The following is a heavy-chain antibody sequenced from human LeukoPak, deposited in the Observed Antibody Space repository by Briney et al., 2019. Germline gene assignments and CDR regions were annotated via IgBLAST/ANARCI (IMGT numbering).Heavy chain of an antibody. J-gene: IGHJ4*02. V-gene: IGHV3-48*03. CDR2: IHRGASAI. D-gene: IGHD2-21*02. CDR1: GFTFSSYE. Sequence: PGGSLRLSCTAPGFTFSSYEMNWVRQAPGKGLEWISYIHRGASAIYYADSVKGRFAISRDDAKNSLYLQMDSLRVEDTAIYYCARGHSDALFYWGQGTRVTVSS. CDR3: ARGHSDALFY.